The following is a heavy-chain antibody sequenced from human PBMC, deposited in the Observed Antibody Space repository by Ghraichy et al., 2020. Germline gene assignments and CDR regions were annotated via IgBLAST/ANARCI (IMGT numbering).Heavy chain of an antibody. D-gene: IGHD1-1*01. Sequence: GESLNISCAASGFTFSSYGMHWVRQAPGKGLEWVVVIWYDGSNKYYADSVKGRFTISRDNSKNTLYLQMNSLRAEDTAVYYCARDRATGTPGDWGQGTLVTVSS. V-gene: IGHV3-33*01. CDR3: ARDRATGTPGD. CDR1: GFTFSSYG. J-gene: IGHJ4*02. CDR2: IWYDGSNK.